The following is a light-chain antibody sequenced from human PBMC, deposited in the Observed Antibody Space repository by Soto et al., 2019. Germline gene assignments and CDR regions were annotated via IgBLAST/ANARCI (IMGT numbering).Light chain of an antibody. CDR2: GAS. J-gene: IGKJ5*01. CDR1: QSVSNNY. V-gene: IGKV3-20*01. CDR3: QQCGSSST. Sequence: VLTQSPGTLSLSPGERATLSCRASQSVSNNYLAWYQQKPGQAPRLLIYGASNRATGIPDRFSGSGSGTDFTLTISRLEPEDFAVYYCQQCGSSSTFGQGTRLEIK.